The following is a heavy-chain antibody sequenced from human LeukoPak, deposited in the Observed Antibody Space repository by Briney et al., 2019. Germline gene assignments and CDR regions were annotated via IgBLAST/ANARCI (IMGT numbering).Heavy chain of an antibody. D-gene: IGHD6-13*01. Sequence: GGSLRLSCAASGFTFSSYSMNWVRQAPGKGLEWVSSISSSSSYIYYADSVKGRFTISRDNAKNSLYLQMNSLRAEDTAGYYCAKAGFSSSWSKPDNWFDPWGQGTLVTVSS. J-gene: IGHJ5*02. V-gene: IGHV3-21*04. CDR1: GFTFSSYS. CDR2: ISSSSSYI. CDR3: AKAGFSSSWSKPDNWFDP.